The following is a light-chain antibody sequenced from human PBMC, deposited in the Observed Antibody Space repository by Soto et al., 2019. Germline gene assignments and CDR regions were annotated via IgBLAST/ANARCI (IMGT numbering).Light chain of an antibody. V-gene: IGKV3-15*01. Sequence: ELVMTQSPATLSVSPGERATLSCRASQSVSSDLAWYQQKPGQAPRLLMYGASARAAGIPARFSGSWSGTEFTLTINSLQSEDSAVYYCQQRGDWPATFGPGTKVDI. CDR1: QSVSSD. J-gene: IGKJ3*01. CDR3: QQRGDWPAT. CDR2: GAS.